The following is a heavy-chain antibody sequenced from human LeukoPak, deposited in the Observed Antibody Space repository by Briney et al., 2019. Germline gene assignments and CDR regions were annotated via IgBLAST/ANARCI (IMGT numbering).Heavy chain of an antibody. Sequence: GGSLRLSCAASGFTFSSYGMHWVRQAPGKGLEWVAVISYDGSNKYYADSVKGRFTISRDNSKNTLYLQMNSLRSDDTAVYYCARESYDFWSGYRYYFDYWGQGTLVTVSS. V-gene: IGHV3-30*03. J-gene: IGHJ4*02. D-gene: IGHD3-3*01. CDR2: ISYDGSNK. CDR1: GFTFSSYG. CDR3: ARESYDFWSGYRYYFDY.